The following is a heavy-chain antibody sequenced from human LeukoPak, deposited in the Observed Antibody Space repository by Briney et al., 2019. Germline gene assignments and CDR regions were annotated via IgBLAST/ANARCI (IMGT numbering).Heavy chain of an antibody. CDR1: GFTFSSYA. D-gene: IGHD4-17*01. V-gene: IGHV3-23*01. Sequence: PGRSLRLSCAASGFTFSSYAMSWVRQAPGKGLEWVSAISGSGGSTYYADSVKGRFTISRDNSKNTLYLQMNSLRAEDTAVYYCAKGNYGDYVPHYFDYWGQGTLVTVSS. J-gene: IGHJ4*02. CDR3: AKGNYGDYVPHYFDY. CDR2: ISGSGGST.